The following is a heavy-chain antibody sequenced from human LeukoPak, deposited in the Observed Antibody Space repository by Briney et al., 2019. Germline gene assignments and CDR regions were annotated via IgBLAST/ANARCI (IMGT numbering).Heavy chain of an antibody. Sequence: LAGGSLCLSCTAPGSTIHAYAMSWVRQAPGKGLEWVAFIRARAYGGTPEYAASVKGRFTISRDDSESIAYLPMNSLQAEHTAMEWGTRGIGRDGNDGYLHNWFDPWGQGTLVTVSS. CDR1: GSTIHAYA. V-gene: IGHV3-49*04. D-gene: IGHD3-22*01. CDR2: IRARAYGGTP. CDR3: TRGIGRDGNDGYLHNWFDP. J-gene: IGHJ5*02.